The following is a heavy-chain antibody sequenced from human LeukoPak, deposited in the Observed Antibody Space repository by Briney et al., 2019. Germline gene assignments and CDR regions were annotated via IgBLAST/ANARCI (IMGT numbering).Heavy chain of an antibody. D-gene: IGHD3-22*01. CDR1: GYTFTGYY. Sequence: ASVKVSCKASGYTFTGYYMHWLRQAPGQGLEWMGRINPNSGGTNYAQKFQGRVTMTRDTSISTAYMELSRLRSDDTAVYYCARPEDDYYDSSGYENYWGQGTLVTVSS. J-gene: IGHJ4*02. CDR2: INPNSGGT. CDR3: ARPEDDYYDSSGYENY. V-gene: IGHV1-2*06.